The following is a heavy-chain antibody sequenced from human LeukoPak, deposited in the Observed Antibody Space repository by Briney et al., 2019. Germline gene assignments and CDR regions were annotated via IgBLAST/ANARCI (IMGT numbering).Heavy chain of an antibody. V-gene: IGHV3-7*01. Sequence: PGGSLRLSCAASGFTFSSYWMSWVRQAPGKGLEWVANIKQDGSEKYYVDSVKGRFTISRDNAKNSLYLQMNSLRAEDTAVYYCARALFNEELFEGAFDIWGQGTMVTVSS. CDR2: IKQDGSEK. J-gene: IGHJ3*02. CDR1: GFTFSSYW. CDR3: ARALFNEELFEGAFDI. D-gene: IGHD3-10*01.